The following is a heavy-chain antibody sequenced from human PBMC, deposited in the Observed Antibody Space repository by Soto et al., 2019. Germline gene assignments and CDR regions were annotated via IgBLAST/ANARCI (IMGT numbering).Heavy chain of an antibody. V-gene: IGHV1-69*06. CDR2: IIPIFGTA. Sequence: SGKVSGRASGGTFIIYTISLLLQAPVHVLELMGGIIPIFGTANYAQKFQGRVTITADKSTSTAYMELSSLRSEDTAVYYCARGNDYVWGSLQNIYYYYGMDVWGQGTTVTVSS. CDR3: ARGNDYVWGSLQNIYYYYGMDV. D-gene: IGHD3-16*01. J-gene: IGHJ6*02. CDR1: GGTFIIYT.